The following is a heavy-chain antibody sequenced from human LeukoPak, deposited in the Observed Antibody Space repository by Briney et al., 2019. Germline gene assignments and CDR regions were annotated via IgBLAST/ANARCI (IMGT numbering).Heavy chain of an antibody. D-gene: IGHD3-16*01. V-gene: IGHV3-7*01. J-gene: IGHJ4*02. CDR2: IKQDGSEK. Sequence: GGSLRLSCAASGFTFSSYWMSWVRQAPGKGLEWVANIKQDGSEKYYVDSVKGRFTISRDNAKSSLYLQMNSLRAEDTAVYYCARAFGVPEYYFDYWGQGTLVTVSS. CDR3: ARAFGVPEYYFDY. CDR1: GFTFSSYW.